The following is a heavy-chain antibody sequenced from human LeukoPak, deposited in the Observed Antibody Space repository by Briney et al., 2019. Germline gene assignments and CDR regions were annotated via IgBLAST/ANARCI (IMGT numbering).Heavy chain of an antibody. CDR1: GFTFNSYS. Sequence: GGSLRLSYAASGFTFNSYSMNWVRHAPGKGLEWVSSISSGSSNIFYADSVKGRFTISRDNAKNSLYLQMNSLRVEDTAVYYCARQVGVDDAFDIWGQGTMVTISS. CDR2: ISSGSSNI. V-gene: IGHV3-21*01. CDR3: ARQVGVDDAFDI. D-gene: IGHD1-26*01. J-gene: IGHJ3*02.